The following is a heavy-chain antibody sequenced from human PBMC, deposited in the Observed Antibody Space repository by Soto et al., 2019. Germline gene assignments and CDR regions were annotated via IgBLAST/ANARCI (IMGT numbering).Heavy chain of an antibody. CDR3: AIVRVADSSLDH. CDR1: GITFSHNA. J-gene: IGHJ1*01. V-gene: IGHV3-30*01. CDR2: ISFDSSEI. D-gene: IGHD3-10*02. Sequence: GGFMRLCGVGAGITFSHNAMHLVRQAPGKGLEWVAFISFDSSEIHYADSVKGRFTISRDNPRNTLFLHVNSPRADDTAVYYCAIVRVADSSLDHWAQEPLVTV.